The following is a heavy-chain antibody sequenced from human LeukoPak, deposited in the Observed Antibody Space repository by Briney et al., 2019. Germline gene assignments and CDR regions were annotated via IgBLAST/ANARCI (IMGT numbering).Heavy chain of an antibody. J-gene: IGHJ4*02. CDR3: ASSRCTSDNCYGGIDN. V-gene: IGHV3-48*04. D-gene: IGHD1-1*01. Sequence: GGSLRLSCTASTFTFRSHRMNWVRQAPGKGLEWVAHISGGSSKIYSADSVKGRFTIFRDNAKNSLYLQMNTLRAEDTAVYYCASSRCTSDNCYGGIDNWGQGTLVTVSS. CDR2: ISGGSSKI. CDR1: TFTFRSHR.